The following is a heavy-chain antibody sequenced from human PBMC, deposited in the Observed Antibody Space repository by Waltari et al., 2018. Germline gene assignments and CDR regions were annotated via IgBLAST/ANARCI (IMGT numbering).Heavy chain of an antibody. CDR2: MNPNSGNT. CDR1: GYTFPSYD. V-gene: IGHV1-8*01. J-gene: IGHJ3*02. D-gene: IGHD4-17*01. Sequence: QVQLVQSGAEVKKPGASVTVSCKASGYTFPSYDNNWVRQATGQGLEWMGWMNPNSGNTGYAQKFQGRVTMTRNTSISTAYMELSSLRSEDTAVYYCAQSTTVVTNDAFDIWGQGTMVTVSS. CDR3: AQSTTVVTNDAFDI.